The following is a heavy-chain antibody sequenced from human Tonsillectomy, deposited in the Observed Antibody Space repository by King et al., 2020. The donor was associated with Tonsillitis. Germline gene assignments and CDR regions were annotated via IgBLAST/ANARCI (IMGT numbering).Heavy chain of an antibody. Sequence: VQLVESGGGLVQPGGSLRLSCAASGFTFSSFAMNWVRQAPGKGLEWVSGIRGSGSATYYADSAKGRFTVSRDNSKNTLVLQMNSLGADDTAVYYCAKGIYYDASGSFDYWGQGTLVTVSS. CDR3: AKGIYYDASGSFDY. V-gene: IGHV3-23*04. J-gene: IGHJ4*02. D-gene: IGHD3-22*01. CDR1: GFTFSSFA. CDR2: IRGSGSAT.